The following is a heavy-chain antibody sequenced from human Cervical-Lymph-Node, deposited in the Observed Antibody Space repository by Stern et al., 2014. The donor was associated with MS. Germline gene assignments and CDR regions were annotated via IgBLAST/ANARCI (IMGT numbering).Heavy chain of an antibody. CDR3: ATVLWGTYRSYYFKS. Sequence: QVQLVQSGAEVKKPGASVRVSCKLSGSTFNEDSIHWVRQPPGKGLEWMGGFDAEAGETIYAQRFQGRVTVTEDSSTNTAYMELSSLRSEDSAVYYCATVLWGTYRSYYFKSWGQGSLVTVSS. V-gene: IGHV1-24*01. D-gene: IGHD3-16*02. CDR1: GSTFNEDS. J-gene: IGHJ4*02. CDR2: FDAEAGET.